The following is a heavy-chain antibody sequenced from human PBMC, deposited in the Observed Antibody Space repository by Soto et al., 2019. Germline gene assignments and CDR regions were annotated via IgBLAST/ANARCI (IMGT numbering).Heavy chain of an antibody. D-gene: IGHD3-22*01. J-gene: IGHJ4*02. V-gene: IGHV4-59*01. Sequence: SETLSLTCTVSGGSISSYYWSWIRQPPGKGLEWIGYIYYSGSTNYNPSLKSRVAISVDTSKNQFSLKLSSVTAADTTVYYCARLSSPEYYYDSSGYWRGFDYWGQGTLVTVSS. CDR1: GGSISSYY. CDR3: ARLSSPEYYYDSSGYWRGFDY. CDR2: IYYSGST.